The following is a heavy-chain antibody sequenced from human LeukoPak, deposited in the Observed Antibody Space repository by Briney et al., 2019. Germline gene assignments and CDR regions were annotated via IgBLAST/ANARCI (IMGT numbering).Heavy chain of an antibody. CDR3: ARAHPSDY. V-gene: IGHV3-48*04. J-gene: IGHJ4*02. CDR1: GFTFSSYG. CDR2: ISSSGGTK. Sequence: PGGSLRLSCAASGFTFSSYGMHWVRQAPGKGLEWLSYISSSGGTKYYADSVKGRFSISRDNAKNSLYLQMNSLSVEDTAVYYCARAHPSDYWGQGTLVTVSS.